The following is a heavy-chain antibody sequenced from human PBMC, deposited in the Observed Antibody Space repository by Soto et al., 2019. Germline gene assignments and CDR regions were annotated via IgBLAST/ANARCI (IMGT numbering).Heavy chain of an antibody. J-gene: IGHJ4*02. CDR2: IYYDGSQK. D-gene: IGHD2-21*02. CDR3: TRGGRNQLGDCYDN. V-gene: IGHV3-30*04. CDR1: GFTFSSYT. Sequence: QVQLVESGGGVVQPGRSLRLSCAASGFTFSSYTMHWVRQAPGKGLEWVALIYYDGSQKYYADSVKGRFTISRENSKKMMNLDKNSLRTEDTSVYYCTRGGRNQLGDCYDNWGQETLVTVSS.